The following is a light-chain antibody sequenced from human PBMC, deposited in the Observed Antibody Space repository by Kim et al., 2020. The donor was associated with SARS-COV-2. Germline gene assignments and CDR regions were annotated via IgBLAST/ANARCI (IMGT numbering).Light chain of an antibody. Sequence: GQSGTISCTGTSSDVGRYNYVSWYQQHPGKAPKVIINEVNKRPSGVPDRFSGSKSGNTASLTVSGLQSEDEADYYCGSYAGYNTWVFGGGTQLTVL. J-gene: IGLJ3*02. CDR1: SSDVGRYNY. V-gene: IGLV2-8*01. CDR2: EVN. CDR3: GSYAGYNTWV.